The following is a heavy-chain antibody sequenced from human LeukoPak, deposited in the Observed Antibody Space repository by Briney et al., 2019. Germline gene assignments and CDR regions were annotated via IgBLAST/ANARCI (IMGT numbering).Heavy chain of an antibody. CDR1: GGSISSSSYY. CDR3: ARHGDFWSGYAYWYFDL. V-gene: IGHV4-30-2*01. Sequence: PSETLSLTCTVSGGSISSSSYYWGWIRQPPGKGLEWIGYIYHSGSTYYNPSLKSRVTISVDRSKNQFSLKLSSVTAADTAVYYCARHGDFWSGYAYWYFDLWGRGTLVTVSS. D-gene: IGHD3-3*01. CDR2: IYHSGST. J-gene: IGHJ2*01.